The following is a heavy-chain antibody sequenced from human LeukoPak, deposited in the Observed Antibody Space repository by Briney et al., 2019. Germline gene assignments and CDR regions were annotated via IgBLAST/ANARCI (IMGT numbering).Heavy chain of an antibody. CDR3: AEDSDFWSGNYDY. CDR1: GFTFTNYA. CDR2: ISGSGGGT. V-gene: IGHV3-23*01. D-gene: IGHD3-3*01. J-gene: IGHJ4*02. Sequence: GGSLRLSCAASGFTFTNYAMSWVRQAPGKGLEWVSAISGSGGGTYYADSVKGRFTISRVNSKNTPYLQMNSLRAEDTAVYYCAEDSDFWSGNYDYWGQGTLVTVSS.